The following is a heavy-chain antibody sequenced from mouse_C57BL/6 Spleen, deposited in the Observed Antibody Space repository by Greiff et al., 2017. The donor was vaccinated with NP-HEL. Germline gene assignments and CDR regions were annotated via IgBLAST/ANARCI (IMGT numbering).Heavy chain of an antibody. CDR1: GFTFSNSW. Sequence: EVQLLQSGGGLVQPGGSVKLSCAASGFTFSNSWMDWVRQWPEKGLEWVAEINPKANNHASYYTEYVKGKVTTSRDESKSSGYLQMNSIRAEYAGIYYCTRETTRYAMDDWGQGTSVTVSS. D-gene: IGHD2-12*01. CDR2: INPKANNHAS. CDR3: TRETTRYAMDD. J-gene: IGHJ4*01. V-gene: IGHV6-6*01.